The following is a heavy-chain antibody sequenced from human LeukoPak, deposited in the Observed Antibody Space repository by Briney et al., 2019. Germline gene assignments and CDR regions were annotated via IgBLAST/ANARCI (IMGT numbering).Heavy chain of an antibody. D-gene: IGHD3-10*01. CDR2: ISAYNGNT. CDR3: ARGVRQFIKYYFDY. Sequence: ASVKVSCKASGYTFTSYGISWVRQATGQGLEWMGWISAYNGNTNYAQKLQGRVTMTTDTSPSTAYMELRSLRSDDTAVYYCARGVRQFIKYYFDYWGQGTLVTVSS. CDR1: GYTFTSYG. V-gene: IGHV1-18*01. J-gene: IGHJ4*02.